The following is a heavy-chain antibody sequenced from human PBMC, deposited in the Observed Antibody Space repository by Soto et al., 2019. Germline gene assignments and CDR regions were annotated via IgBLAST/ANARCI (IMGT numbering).Heavy chain of an antibody. CDR1: GFTFSSYG. D-gene: IGHD5-12*01. CDR2: IWYDGSNK. V-gene: IGHV3-33*01. Sequence: PGGSLRLSCAASGFTFSSYGMHWVRRAPGKGLEWVAVIWYDGSNKYYADSVEGRFTISRDNSKNTLYLQMNSLRAEDTAVYYCARDRWMATIRDYYGMDVWGQGTTVTVSS. CDR3: ARDRWMATIRDYYGMDV. J-gene: IGHJ6*02.